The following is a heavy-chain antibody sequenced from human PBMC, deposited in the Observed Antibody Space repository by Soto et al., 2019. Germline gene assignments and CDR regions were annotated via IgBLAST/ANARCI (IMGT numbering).Heavy chain of an antibody. V-gene: IGHV3-7*05. CDR1: GFTFSSYW. D-gene: IGHD6-13*01. J-gene: IGHJ4*02. CDR2: IKQDGSEK. CDR3: ARDGEQQLVLPFDV. Sequence: VQLVESGGGLVQPGGSLRLSCAASGFTFSSYWMSWVRQAPGKGLEWVANIKQDGSEKYYVDSVKGRFTISRDNAKNSLYLQMNSLRAEDTAVYYCARDGEQQLVLPFDVWGQGTLVTVSS.